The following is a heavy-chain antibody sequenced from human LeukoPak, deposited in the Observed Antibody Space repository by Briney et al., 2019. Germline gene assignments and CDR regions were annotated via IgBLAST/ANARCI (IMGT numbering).Heavy chain of an antibody. J-gene: IGHJ5*01. CDR3: ARGYFTAASLFDS. CDR1: GFTFDDYA. Sequence: PGRSLRLSCAASGFTFDDYAMHWVRQAPGKGLEWVSGISWNSGSIGYADSVKGRFTISRDNAKNSLYLQMNSLRAEDTAVYYCARGYFTAASLFDSWGQGTLVTVSS. V-gene: IGHV3-9*01. D-gene: IGHD6-6*01. CDR2: ISWNSGSI.